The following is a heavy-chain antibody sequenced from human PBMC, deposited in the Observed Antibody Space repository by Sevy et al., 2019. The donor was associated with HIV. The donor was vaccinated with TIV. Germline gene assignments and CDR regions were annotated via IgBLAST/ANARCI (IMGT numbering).Heavy chain of an antibody. CDR2: IYYSGST. CDR3: ARATYSSGWYGAYYYYMDV. V-gene: IGHV4-59*01. D-gene: IGHD6-19*01. CDR1: GGSISSYY. J-gene: IGHJ6*03. Sequence: SETLSLTYTVSGGSISSYYWSWIRQPPGKGLEWIGYIYYSGSTNYNPSLKSRVTISVDTSKNQFSLKLSSVTAADTAVYYCARATYSSGWYGAYYYYMDVWGKGTTVTVSS.